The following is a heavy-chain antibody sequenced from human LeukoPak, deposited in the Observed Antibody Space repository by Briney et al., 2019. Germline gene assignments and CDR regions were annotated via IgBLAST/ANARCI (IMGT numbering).Heavy chain of an antibody. Sequence: SGGSLRLSCAASGFTFSDYWMTWVRQAPGKGLEWVANIKPDGSEKYYVDSVKGRFTISRDNAKNSLYLQMNSLRVEDTAVYYCAKTNDFWSGYYGYYFDYWGQGALVTVSS. CDR3: AKTNDFWSGYYGYYFDY. V-gene: IGHV3-7*01. D-gene: IGHD3-3*01. J-gene: IGHJ4*02. CDR1: GFTFSDYW. CDR2: IKPDGSEK.